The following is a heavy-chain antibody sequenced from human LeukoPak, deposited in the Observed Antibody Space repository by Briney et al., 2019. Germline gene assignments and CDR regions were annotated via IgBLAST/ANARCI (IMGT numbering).Heavy chain of an antibody. CDR1: GGTFSSYA. V-gene: IGHV1-69*06. D-gene: IGHD4-17*01. CDR2: IIPIFGTA. J-gene: IGHJ4*02. CDR3: ARDPTDCGDYYFAY. Sequence: SVKVSCKASGGTFSSYAISWVRRAPGQGLEWVGGIIPIFGTANYAQKFQGRVMITADKSTSTAYMELSSLRSEDTAVYYCARDPTDCGDYYFAYWGQGTLVTVSS.